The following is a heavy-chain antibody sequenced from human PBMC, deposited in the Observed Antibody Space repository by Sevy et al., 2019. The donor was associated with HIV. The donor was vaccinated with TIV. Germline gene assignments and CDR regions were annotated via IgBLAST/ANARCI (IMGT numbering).Heavy chain of an antibody. CDR1: GYTFTKYY. D-gene: IGHD5-18*01. V-gene: IGHV1-2*02. J-gene: IGHJ4*02. CDR3: ARGKGSYGYVY. CDR2: INPSNNTT. Sequence: ASVKVSCKASGYTFTKYYIHWVRQAPGQGPEWMGWINPSNNTTIYARNFRGRINMTRDTSISTAYMDLAWLRSDDTAIYYCARGKGSYGYVYWGQGTLVTVSS.